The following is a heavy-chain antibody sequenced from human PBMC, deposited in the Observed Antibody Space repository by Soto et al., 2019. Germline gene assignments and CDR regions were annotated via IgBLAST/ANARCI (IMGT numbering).Heavy chain of an antibody. V-gene: IGHV1-2*04. J-gene: IGHJ6*02. CDR1: GYTFTGYY. D-gene: IGHD2-2*01. CDR2: INPNSGGT. Sequence: GASVKVSCKASGYTFTGYYMHWVRQAPGQGLEWMGWINPNSGGTNYAQKFQGWVTMTRDTSISTAYMELSRLRSDDTAVYYCAREGGPAAIPDDYSGPWDYYYGMDVWGQGTTVTVSS. CDR3: AREGGPAAIPDDYSGPWDYYYGMDV.